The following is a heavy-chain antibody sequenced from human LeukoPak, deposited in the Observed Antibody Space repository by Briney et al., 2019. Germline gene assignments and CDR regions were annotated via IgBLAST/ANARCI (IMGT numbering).Heavy chain of an antibody. CDR2: IIPIFGTA. D-gene: IGHD5-18*01. CDR3: ARLRGLNTAGP. Sequence: SVKVSCKASGYTFTNYPMHWVRQAPGQGLEWMGGIIPIFGTANYAQKFQGRVTITADKSTSTAYMELSSLRSEDTTVYYCARLRGLNTAGPWGQGTLVTVSS. J-gene: IGHJ5*02. CDR1: GYTFTNYP. V-gene: IGHV1-69*06.